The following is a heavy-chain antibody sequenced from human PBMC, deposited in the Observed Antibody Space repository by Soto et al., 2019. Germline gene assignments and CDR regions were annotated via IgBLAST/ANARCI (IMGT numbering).Heavy chain of an antibody. CDR3: ARVLAKSDAFDI. Sequence: SETLSLTCTVSGGSISSYYLSWIRQPPGKGLEWIGYIYYSGSTNYNPSLKSRVTISVDTSKNQFSLKLSSVTAADAAVYYCARVLAKSDAFDIWGQGTIVTVS. J-gene: IGHJ3*02. CDR2: IYYSGST. D-gene: IGHD3-3*02. CDR1: GGSISSYY. V-gene: IGHV4-59*01.